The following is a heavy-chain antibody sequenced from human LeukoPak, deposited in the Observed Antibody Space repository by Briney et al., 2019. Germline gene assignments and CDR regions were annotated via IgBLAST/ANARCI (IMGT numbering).Heavy chain of an antibody. Sequence: SETLSLTCTVSGASISSYYWSWIRQPPGKGLEWIGYIFYGGSSNYNPSLKSRVTISVDASKDQFSLTLSSVTAADTAIYYCARHDYSNYPPNNWFDPGAREPWSPSPQ. V-gene: IGHV4-59*08. J-gene: IGHJ5*02. D-gene: IGHD4-4*01. CDR2: IFYGGSS. CDR1: GASISSYY. CDR3: ARHDYSNYPPNNWFDP.